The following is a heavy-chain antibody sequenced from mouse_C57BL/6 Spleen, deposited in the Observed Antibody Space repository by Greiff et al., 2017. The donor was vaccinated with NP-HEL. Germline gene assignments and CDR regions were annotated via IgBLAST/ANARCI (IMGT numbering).Heavy chain of an antibody. CDR2: IDPNSGGT. Sequence: VKLQQPGAELVKPGASVKLSCKASGYTFTSYWMHWVKQRPGRGLEWIGRIDPNSGGTKYNEKFKSKATLTVDKPSSTAYMQLSSLTSEDSAVYYCARLLITTVVATDYWGQGTTLTVSS. CDR3: ARLLITTVVATDY. V-gene: IGHV1-72*01. J-gene: IGHJ2*01. CDR1: GYTFTSYW. D-gene: IGHD1-1*01.